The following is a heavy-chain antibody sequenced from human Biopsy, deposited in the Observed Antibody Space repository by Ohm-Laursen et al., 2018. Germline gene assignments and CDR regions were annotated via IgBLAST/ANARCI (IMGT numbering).Heavy chain of an antibody. Sequence: LRLSCAASGFTFNNYGMQWIRQPPGKGLEWLGSMHNSGSTYYNSSLKSRVTISVDTSMNHLSLRLPSVTAADTAVYYCARHAPSYSGSYWRYFDLWGRGTLVTVPS. CDR3: ARHAPSYSGSYWRYFDL. D-gene: IGHD1-26*01. J-gene: IGHJ2*01. V-gene: IGHV4-38-2*01. CDR1: GFTFNNYG. CDR2: MHNSGST.